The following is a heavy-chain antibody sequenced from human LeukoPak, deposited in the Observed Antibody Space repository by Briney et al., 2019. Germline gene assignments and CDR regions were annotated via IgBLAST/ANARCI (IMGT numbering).Heavy chain of an antibody. CDR1: GYTFINYY. D-gene: IGHD2-21*01. J-gene: IGHJ1*01. V-gene: IGHV1-46*01. Sequence: ASVKVSCKASGYTFINYYMHWVRQAPGQGLEWMGIINPSGGSTSYAQKFQGRVTMTRDTSTSTVYMELSSLRSEDTAVYYCARDVSTSILWWWGQGTLVTVPS. CDR3: ARDVSTSILWW. CDR2: INPSGGST.